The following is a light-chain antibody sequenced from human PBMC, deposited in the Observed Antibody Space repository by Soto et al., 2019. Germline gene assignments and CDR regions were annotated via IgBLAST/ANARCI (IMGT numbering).Light chain of an antibody. Sequence: QSALTQPPSASGSPGQSVTISCTGTSSDVGSHNYVSWYQQHPGKAPKLMIYEVSQRPSGVPDRFSGSKSDNTASLTVSGLQAEDEADYYCSSYVGSSKYVFGTGTKLTAL. CDR3: SSYVGSSKYV. CDR1: SSDVGSHNY. CDR2: EVS. J-gene: IGLJ1*01. V-gene: IGLV2-8*01.